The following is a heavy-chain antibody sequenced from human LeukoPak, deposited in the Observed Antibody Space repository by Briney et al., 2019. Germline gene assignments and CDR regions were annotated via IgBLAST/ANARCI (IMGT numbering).Heavy chain of an antibody. Sequence: SETMSLTCTVSGGSISSGSYYWSWIRQPAGKGLEWIGRISPSGSSDYNPSLESLVTISRDTSNNQFSLKFNSVTAADTAIYYCARDGWRGDDSLAFWGQGKMVTVSS. D-gene: IGHD3-3*01. V-gene: IGHV4-61*02. J-gene: IGHJ3*01. CDR2: ISPSGSS. CDR3: ARDGWRGDDSLAF. CDR1: GGSISSGSYY.